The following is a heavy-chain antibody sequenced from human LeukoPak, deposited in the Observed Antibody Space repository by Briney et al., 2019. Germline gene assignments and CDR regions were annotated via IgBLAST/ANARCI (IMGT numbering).Heavy chain of an antibody. J-gene: IGHJ3*02. V-gene: IGHV1-18*01. CDR2: ISAYNGNT. Sequence: ASVKVSCKASGYTFTSYGISWVRQAPGQGLEWMGWISAYNGNTNYAQKLQGRVTMTTDTSTSTAYMELRSLRSDDTAVYYCARSDIVVVPAAISQAFDIWGQGTMVTVSS. CDR3: ARSDIVVVPAAISQAFDI. D-gene: IGHD2-2*01. CDR1: GYTFTSYG.